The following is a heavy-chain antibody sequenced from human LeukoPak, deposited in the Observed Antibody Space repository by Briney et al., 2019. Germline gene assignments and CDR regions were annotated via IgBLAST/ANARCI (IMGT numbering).Heavy chain of an antibody. CDR3: TRPRGDNWFDP. Sequence: PGGSLRLSCAASGFTFSASAVHWVRQASGKGLEWVGRIRSKANSYATAYAASVKGRFTISRDDSKNTAYLQLNSLKTEDTAVYYCTRPRGDNWFDPWGQGTLVTVSS. V-gene: IGHV3-73*01. J-gene: IGHJ5*02. D-gene: IGHD3-10*01. CDR1: GFTFSASA. CDR2: IRSKANSYAT.